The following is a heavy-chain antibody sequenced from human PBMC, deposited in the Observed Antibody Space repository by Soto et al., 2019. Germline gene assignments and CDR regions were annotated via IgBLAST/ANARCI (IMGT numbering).Heavy chain of an antibody. J-gene: IGHJ4*02. Sequence: SSETLSLTCTVSGGSISSGDYYWSWIRQPPGKGLEWIGYIYYSGSTNYNPSLKSRVTISVDTSKNQFSLKLSSVTAADTTVYYCARLSARRPFDYWGQGTLVTVSS. CDR3: ARLSARRPFDY. CDR1: GGSISSGDYY. V-gene: IGHV4-30-4*01. CDR2: IYYSGST. D-gene: IGHD6-6*01.